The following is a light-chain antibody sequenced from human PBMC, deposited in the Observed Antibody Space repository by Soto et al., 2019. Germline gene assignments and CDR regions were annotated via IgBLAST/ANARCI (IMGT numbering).Light chain of an antibody. CDR3: QQYFSSPPWT. CDR2: GSS. Sequence: EIVLTQSPGTLSLSPGERATLSCRASQSVSGRYLAWYQQKPGQAPRLLIYGSSSRANGIPDRFSGGGSGTDFTLIISRLEPEDFAVYYCQQYFSSPPWTFGQGTKVEIK. V-gene: IGKV3-20*01. J-gene: IGKJ1*01. CDR1: QSVSGRY.